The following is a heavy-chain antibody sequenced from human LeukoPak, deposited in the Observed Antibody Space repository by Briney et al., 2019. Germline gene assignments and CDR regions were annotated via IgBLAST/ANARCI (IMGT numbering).Heavy chain of an antibody. Sequence: ASVKVSCKASGYTFTGYYMHWVRQAPGQGLEWMGWINPNSGGTNYAQKFQGWVTMTRDTSISTAYMELSRLRSDDTAVYYCAKQEGMVVVITFDYWGQGTLVTVSS. CDR2: INPNSGGT. J-gene: IGHJ4*02. CDR3: AKQEGMVVVITFDY. D-gene: IGHD3-22*01. V-gene: IGHV1-2*04. CDR1: GYTFTGYY.